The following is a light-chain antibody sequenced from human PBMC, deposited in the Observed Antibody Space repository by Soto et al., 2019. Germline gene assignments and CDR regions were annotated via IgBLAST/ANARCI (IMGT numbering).Light chain of an antibody. Sequence: EIVMTQSPATLTVSPGKRATDPCRASQSVTNNLAWYQQKPGQAPRLLIYGASTRANGIPARFSGSGSGTEFTLSISSLHSEDFAVYYCHQYNNWPPSTFGQGTNVDI. CDR1: QSVTNN. V-gene: IGKV3-15*01. J-gene: IGKJ1*01. CDR3: HQYNNWPPST. CDR2: GAS.